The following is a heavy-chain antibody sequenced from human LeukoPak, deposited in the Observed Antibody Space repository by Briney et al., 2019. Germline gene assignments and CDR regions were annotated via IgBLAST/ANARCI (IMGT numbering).Heavy chain of an antibody. J-gene: IGHJ4*02. D-gene: IGHD6-13*01. Sequence: PGGSLRLSCAASGFTVSINYMSWVRQAPGKGLEWVSVIYSGGRTDYADSVKGRFTISRDNSKNTLYLQMSSLRAEDTAVYYCASSYSSSRPEIDYWGQGTLVTVSS. V-gene: IGHV3-66*01. CDR3: ASSYSSSRPEIDY. CDR1: GFTVSINY. CDR2: IYSGGRT.